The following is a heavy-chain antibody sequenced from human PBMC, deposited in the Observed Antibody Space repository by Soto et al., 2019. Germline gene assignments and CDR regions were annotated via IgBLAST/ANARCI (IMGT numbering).Heavy chain of an antibody. CDR2: INGDDRT. J-gene: IGHJ4*02. CDR1: GFSRNW. V-gene: IGHV3-66*01. CDR3: TTSTIWSGFLDS. D-gene: IGHD2-2*01. Sequence: PGGSLRLSCAASGFSRNWLTWVRQAPGKGLECVASINGDDRTFYADSVKGRFTISRDNSKNTLFLQMNSLRAEDTAVYYCTTSTIWSGFLDSWGQGTQVTVSS.